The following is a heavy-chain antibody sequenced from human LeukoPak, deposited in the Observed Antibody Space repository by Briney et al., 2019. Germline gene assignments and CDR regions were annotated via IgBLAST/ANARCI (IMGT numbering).Heavy chain of an antibody. D-gene: IGHD3-10*01. Sequence: SETLSLTCTVSGGSISSGGYYWSWIRQHPGKGLEWIVYIYYSGSTYYNPSLKSRITISVYTNKNQFSLKLITVTAAAAALYYCARRYGPNWFDPWGEGTLVSVSS. CDR1: GGSISSGGYY. CDR2: IYYSGST. V-gene: IGHV4-31*03. CDR3: ARRYGPNWFDP. J-gene: IGHJ5*02.